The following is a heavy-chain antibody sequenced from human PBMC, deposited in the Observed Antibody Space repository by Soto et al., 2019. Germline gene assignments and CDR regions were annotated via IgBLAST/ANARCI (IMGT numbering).Heavy chain of an antibody. J-gene: IGHJ4*02. Sequence: QVQLQQCGAGLLKPSETLSLTCAVYGGSFSGYYWSWIRQPPGKVLDWIGEINHSGSTNYNPSLNSRVTLSVDTSKNQFSRDISAVTAADTDVFYCARGPLSMVRGCITLNYYFVYWGQGTLVTVSS. CDR1: GGSFSGYY. V-gene: IGHV4-34*01. CDR2: INHSGST. CDR3: ARGPLSMVRGCITLNYYFVY. D-gene: IGHD3-10*01.